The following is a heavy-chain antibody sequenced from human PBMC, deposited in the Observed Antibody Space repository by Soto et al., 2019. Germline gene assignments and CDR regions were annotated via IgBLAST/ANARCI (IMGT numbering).Heavy chain of an antibody. J-gene: IGHJ5*02. CDR2: IDWDDDK. CDR1: GFSLSQTGMS. Sequence: SGPTLVNPTQTLTLTCTLSGFSLSQTGMSVSWIRQPPGKALEWLARIDWDDDKYYTPSLKTRLTISEDTSKTQVVLKMTDVEPLDTATYYCARMRIGREYNRNDADNWFDPWGQGTLVTVSS. V-gene: IGHV2-70*11. CDR3: ARMRIGREYNRNDADNWFDP. D-gene: IGHD1-20*01.